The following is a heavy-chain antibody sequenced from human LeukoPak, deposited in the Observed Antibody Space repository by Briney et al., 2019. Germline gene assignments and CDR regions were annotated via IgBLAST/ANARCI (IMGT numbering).Heavy chain of an antibody. J-gene: IGHJ4*02. CDR1: GFTFGDCG. D-gene: IGHD1-26*01. V-gene: IGHV3-20*04. CDR3: VRDRGTYRPIDY. CDR2: INWNAGSP. Sequence: GGSLRLSCEASGFTFGDCGMSWVRQAPGKGLEWVSGINWNAGSPRYADSVKGRFTISRDNAQNSLYLQMNSLRAEDTAIYYCVRDRGTYRPIDYWGQGTLVTVSS.